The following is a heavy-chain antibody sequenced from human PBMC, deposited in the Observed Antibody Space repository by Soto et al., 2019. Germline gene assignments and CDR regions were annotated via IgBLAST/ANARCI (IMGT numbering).Heavy chain of an antibody. CDR2: VDPNGGGS. CDR1: GYSFTDYK. D-gene: IGHD3-16*01. CDR3: TRDRGTSMITKLFDY. Sequence: ASVKVSCKTSGYSFTDYKLHWVRQAPGQGLEWMGWVDPNGGGSNSAQKFQRSVTMTIDSSTSTVYMELSSLIYDDTAVYYCTRDRGTSMITKLFDYWGQGTLVTVSS. V-gene: IGHV1-2*04. J-gene: IGHJ4*02.